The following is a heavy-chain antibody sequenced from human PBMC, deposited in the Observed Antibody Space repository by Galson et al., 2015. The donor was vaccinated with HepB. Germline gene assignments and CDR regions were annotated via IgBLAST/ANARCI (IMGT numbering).Heavy chain of an antibody. Sequence: SVKVSCKASGYTFTSYYMHWVRQAPGQGLEWMGIINPSGGSTSYAQKLPGGVTMTRDTSTSTVYMELSSLRSEDTAVYYCARDGTFYYYGSGSYSYYYYGMDVWGQGTTVTVSS. V-gene: IGHV1-46*04. CDR1: GYTFTSYY. CDR2: INPSGGST. J-gene: IGHJ6*02. CDR3: ARDGTFYYYGSGSYSYYYYGMDV. D-gene: IGHD3-10*01.